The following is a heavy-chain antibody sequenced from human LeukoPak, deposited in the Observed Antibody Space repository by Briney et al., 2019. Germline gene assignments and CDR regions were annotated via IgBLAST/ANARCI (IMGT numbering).Heavy chain of an antibody. D-gene: IGHD3-3*01. CDR3: ATLNYDFWSDSSGY. CDR2: ISYDGSNK. Sequence: GGSLRLSCAASGFTFRNYYMHWVRQAPGKGLEWVAVISYDGSNKYYADSVKGRFTISRDNSKNTLYLQMNSLRAEDTAVYYCATLNYDFWSDSSGYWGQGTLVTVSS. J-gene: IGHJ4*02. V-gene: IGHV3-30*03. CDR1: GFTFRNYY.